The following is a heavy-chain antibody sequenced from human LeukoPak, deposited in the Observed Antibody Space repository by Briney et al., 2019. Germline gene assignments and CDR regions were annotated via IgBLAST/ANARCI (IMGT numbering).Heavy chain of an antibody. V-gene: IGHV3-53*01. D-gene: IGHD2-21*01. CDR2: IYSAGSA. Sequence: GGSLRLSCAASGFAVSVNYMTWVRQAPGKGLEWVSIIYSAGSAYYADSLRGRFTISRDNSKNTLHLQMHSLTAEDTAVYYCAGGATTESRGPIAFWGQGTLVTVSS. CDR1: GFAVSVNY. CDR3: AGGATTESRGPIAF. J-gene: IGHJ3*01.